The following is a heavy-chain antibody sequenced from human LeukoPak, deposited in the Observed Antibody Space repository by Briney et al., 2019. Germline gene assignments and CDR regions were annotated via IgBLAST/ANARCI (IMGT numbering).Heavy chain of an antibody. CDR3: AKQAYDSPRTDFDY. J-gene: IGHJ4*02. CDR1: GLTFSRYA. CDR2: VSASGGST. Sequence: GGSLRLSCAASGLTFSRYAMSWVRQAPGKGLEWVSGVSASGGSTYYADSVKGRFTISRDNSKNTLHLQMNSLRAEDTAIYYCAKQAYDSPRTDFDYWGQGTLVTVSS. V-gene: IGHV3-23*01. D-gene: IGHD3-22*01.